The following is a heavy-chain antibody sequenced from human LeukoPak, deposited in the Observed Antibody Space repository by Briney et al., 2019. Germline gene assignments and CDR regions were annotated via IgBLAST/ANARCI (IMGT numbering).Heavy chain of an antibody. CDR2: MNPNSGNT. J-gene: IGHJ5*02. CDR3: ARATADCTNGVCYGLWFDP. Sequence: ASVKVSCKASGYTFTSYDINWVRQATGQGLEWMGWMNPNSGNTGYAQKFQGRVTMTRNTSISTAYMELSSLRSEDTAVYYCARATADCTNGVCYGLWFDPWGLGTLVTVSS. CDR1: GYTFTSYD. V-gene: IGHV1-8*01. D-gene: IGHD2-8*01.